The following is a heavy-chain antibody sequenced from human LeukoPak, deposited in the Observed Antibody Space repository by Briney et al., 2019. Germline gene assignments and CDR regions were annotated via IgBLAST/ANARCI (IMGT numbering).Heavy chain of an antibody. J-gene: IGHJ6*03. D-gene: IGHD3-22*01. CDR3: ARDLSGSGYYYYYMDV. CDR1: GGSISSYY. CDR2: IYYSGST. V-gene: IGHV4-59*01. Sequence: SETLSLTCTVSGGSISSYYWSWIRQPPGKGLEWIGYIYYSGSTNYNPSLKSRVTISVDTSKNQFSLKLSSVTAADTAVYYCARDLSGSGYYYYYMDVWGKGTTVTVSS.